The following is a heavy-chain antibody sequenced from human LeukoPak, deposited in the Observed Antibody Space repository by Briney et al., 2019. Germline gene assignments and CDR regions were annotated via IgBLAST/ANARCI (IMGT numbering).Heavy chain of an antibody. J-gene: IGHJ6*03. V-gene: IGHV1-2*02. CDR2: INPNSGAT. D-gene: IGHD2-15*01. CDR1: GYTFTGYY. Sequence: ASVKVSCKASGYTFTGYYIHWVRQAPGQGLEWTGWINPNSGATNYAQKFQGRVTMTRDTSIITAYMELSRLRSDDTAVYYCARGGRLELLVCFYSFMDVWGKGTTVTVSS. CDR3: ARGGRLELLVCFYSFMDV.